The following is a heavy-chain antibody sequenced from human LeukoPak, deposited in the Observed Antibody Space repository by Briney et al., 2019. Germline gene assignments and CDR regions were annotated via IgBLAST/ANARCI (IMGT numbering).Heavy chain of an antibody. CDR1: GLTFTNYG. J-gene: IGHJ4*02. CDR2: VSNRDGSA. CDR3: ASGMAMTGDGPFDF. D-gene: IGHD6-19*01. V-gene: IGHV3-23*01. Sequence: GGSLRLSCVASGLTFTNYGTDWVRQAPGKGLEWVSGVSNRDGSAYYADSVKGRFSVSRDNSKNTLHLQMNSLRDEDTALYYCASGMAMTGDGPFDFWGQGTRVTVSS.